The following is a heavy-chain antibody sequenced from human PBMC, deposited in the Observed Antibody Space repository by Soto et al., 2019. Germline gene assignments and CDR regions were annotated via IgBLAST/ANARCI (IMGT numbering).Heavy chain of an antibody. CDR2: IIPIFGTA. CDR1: GGTFSSYD. J-gene: IGHJ2*01. D-gene: IGHD1-1*01. V-gene: IGHV1-69*06. Sequence: SVEVSCKASGGTFSSYDISWVRQAPGQGLEWMGGIIPIFGTANYAQKFQGRVTITADKSTSTAYMELSSLRSEDTAVYYCARDLKNEYFDLWGRGTLVTVSS. CDR3: ARDLKNEYFDL.